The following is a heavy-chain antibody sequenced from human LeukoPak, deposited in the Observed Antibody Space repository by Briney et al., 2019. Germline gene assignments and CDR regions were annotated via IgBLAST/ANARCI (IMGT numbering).Heavy chain of an antibody. Sequence: SQTLSLTCTVSGGSISSDIFYWSWIRQPAGKGLERIGRTYASGSTTYNSSLKRRVSTSIDTSQQHFSLQLASVTAADTAVYYCAGTRRYCSGGSCYNWFDPWGQGTLVTVSS. CDR2: TYASGST. CDR3: AGTRRYCSGGSCYNWFDP. V-gene: IGHV4-61*02. J-gene: IGHJ5*02. D-gene: IGHD2-15*01. CDR1: GGSISSDIFY.